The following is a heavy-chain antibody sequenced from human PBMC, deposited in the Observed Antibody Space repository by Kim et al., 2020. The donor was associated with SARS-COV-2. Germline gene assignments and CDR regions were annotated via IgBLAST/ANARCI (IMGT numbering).Heavy chain of an antibody. D-gene: IGHD6-13*01. CDR2: ST. J-gene: IGHJ4*02. Sequence: STYYNPSLKSRVTISVDTSKNQFSRKLSSGTAADTAVYYCARDSAAAGNVWGQGTLVTVSA. V-gene: IGHV4-31*02. CDR3: ARDSAAAGNV.